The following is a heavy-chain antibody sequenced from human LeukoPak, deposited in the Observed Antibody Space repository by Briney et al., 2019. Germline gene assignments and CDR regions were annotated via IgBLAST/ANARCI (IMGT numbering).Heavy chain of an antibody. D-gene: IGHD6-19*01. J-gene: IGHJ2*01. V-gene: IGHV3-48*01. CDR2: ISSTSSTI. Sequence: QSGGSLRLSCAASGFTFSSYSMNWVRQAPGKGLEWVSYISSTSSTIYYADSVKGRFTISRDNAKNSLYLQMNSLRAEDTAVYYCARDRQWLVRRTHWYFDLWGRGTLVTVSS. CDR3: ARDRQWLVRRTHWYFDL. CDR1: GFTFSSYS.